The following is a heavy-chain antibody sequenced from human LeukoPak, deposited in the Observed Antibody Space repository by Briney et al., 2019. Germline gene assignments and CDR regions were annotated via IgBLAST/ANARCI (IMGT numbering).Heavy chain of an antibody. J-gene: IGHJ4*02. CDR1: GYTFTGYQ. CDR2: INPNGGGT. CDR3: ARDGVVIKQGHY. V-gene: IGHV1-2*06. D-gene: IGHD3-3*01. Sequence: ASVKVSCKASGYTFTGYQMDWVRQAPGQGLEWMGRINPNGGGTKYAQKFQGRVTMTRDTSISTAYMELSRLRSDDTAVYYCARDGVVIKQGHYWGQGTLVTVSS.